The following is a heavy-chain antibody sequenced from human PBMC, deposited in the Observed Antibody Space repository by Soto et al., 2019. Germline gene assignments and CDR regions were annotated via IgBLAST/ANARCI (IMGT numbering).Heavy chain of an antibody. CDR1: GFTFSSYG. J-gene: IGHJ6*02. Sequence: GGSLRLSCAASGFTFSSYGMHWVRQAPGKGLEWVAVISYDGSNKYYADSVKGRFTISRDNSKNTLYLQMNSLRAEDTAVYYCAKHSHDSGYYDFWSGYWKAYGMDVWGQGTTVTVSS. V-gene: IGHV3-30*18. CDR3: AKHSHDSGYYDFWSGYWKAYGMDV. D-gene: IGHD3-3*01. CDR2: ISYDGSNK.